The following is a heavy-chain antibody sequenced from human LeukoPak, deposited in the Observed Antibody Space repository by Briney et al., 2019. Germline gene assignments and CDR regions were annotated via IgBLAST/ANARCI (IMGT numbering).Heavy chain of an antibody. CDR2: ITSGSSYI. V-gene: IGHV3-21*01. CDR3: AKGAQRLRFSVYFVY. J-gene: IGHJ4*02. D-gene: IGHD5-12*01. Sequence: GGSLRLSCAASGFTFSSYNMNWVRQAPGKGLEWVSSITSGSSYIYYADSVKGRFTISRDNSKNTLYLQMNSLRAEDTAVYYCAKGAQRLRFSVYFVYWGQGTLVTVSS. CDR1: GFTFSSYN.